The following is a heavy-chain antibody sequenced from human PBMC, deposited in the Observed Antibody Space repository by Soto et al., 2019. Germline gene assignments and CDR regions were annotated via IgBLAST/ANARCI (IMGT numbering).Heavy chain of an antibody. Sequence: QVQLQESGPGLVKPSQTLSLTCTVSGGSISRGGYFWSWIRQHPGKGLEWIGFISYSGSTYYNPSLKSRVTISVDTSNNQFSLKLSSVTAADTAVYYFAREGAAPYYYYGMDVWGQGTTVTVSS. CDR1: GGSISRGGYF. J-gene: IGHJ6*02. CDR2: ISYSGST. D-gene: IGHD6-6*01. V-gene: IGHV4-31*03. CDR3: AREGAAPYYYYGMDV.